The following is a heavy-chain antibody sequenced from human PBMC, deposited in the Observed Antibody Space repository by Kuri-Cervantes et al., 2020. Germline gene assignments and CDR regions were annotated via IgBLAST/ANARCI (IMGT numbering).Heavy chain of an antibody. CDR3: ARDTGS. CDR2: IYYSGST. V-gene: IGHV4-31*02. D-gene: IGHD4-11*01. J-gene: IGHJ5*02. CDR1: TFDDYA. Sequence: TFDDYAMHWIRQHPGKGLEWIGCIYYSGSTYYNPSLKSRVTISVDTSKNQFSLKLSSVTAADTAVYYCARDTGSWGQGTLVTVSS.